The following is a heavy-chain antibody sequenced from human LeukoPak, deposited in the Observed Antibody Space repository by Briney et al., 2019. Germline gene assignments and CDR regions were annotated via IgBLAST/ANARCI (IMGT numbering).Heavy chain of an antibody. J-gene: IGHJ4*02. V-gene: IGHV1-46*01. CDR3: ARGEWELRVDY. CDR2: IKPSGGST. Sequence: ASVKVSCKASGYTFTSYYMHWVRQAPGQGLERMGIIKPSGGSTRYAQKFQGRGTMTRNTSTSTVYMELISLRSEDTAVYYCARGEWELRVDYGGQGTVVIVSS. CDR1: GYTFTSYY. D-gene: IGHD1-26*01.